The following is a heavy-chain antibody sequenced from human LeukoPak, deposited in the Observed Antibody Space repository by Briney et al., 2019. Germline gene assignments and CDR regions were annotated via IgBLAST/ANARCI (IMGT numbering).Heavy chain of an antibody. V-gene: IGHV1-18*01. D-gene: IGHD3-3*01. CDR3: ARGLEWLTRRHTWFDP. CDR1: SYTFTNYA. CDR2: ISAYNGNT. J-gene: IGHJ5*02. Sequence: GASVKVSCKASSYTFTNYAFTWVRQAPGQGLEWMGWISAYNGNTNYAQKLQGRDTMTTDTSTSTAYMELRSLRSDDTAVYYCARGLEWLTRRHTWFDPWGKGILVTVSS.